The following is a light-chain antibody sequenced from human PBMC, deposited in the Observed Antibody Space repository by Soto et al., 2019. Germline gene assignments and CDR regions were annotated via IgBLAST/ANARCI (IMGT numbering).Light chain of an antibody. CDR2: DAS. J-gene: IGKJ4*01. CDR3: QQYDNYPLT. Sequence: DIHMTQSPSTLSASVGDRVTITCEASQSVRSWLAWYQQKPGRAPKFLMYDASSLESGVPSRFSGSGSGTEFTLTISNLKTDDFATYYCQQYDNYPLTFGGGTKVDIK. CDR1: QSVRSW. V-gene: IGKV1-5*01.